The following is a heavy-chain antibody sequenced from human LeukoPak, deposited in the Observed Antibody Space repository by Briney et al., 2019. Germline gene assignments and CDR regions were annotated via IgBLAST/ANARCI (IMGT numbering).Heavy chain of an antibody. CDR1: GGSISSSSYY. D-gene: IGHD6-13*01. J-gene: IGHJ4*02. CDR2: IYYSGST. V-gene: IGHV4-39*01. Sequence: SETQSLTCTVSGGSISSSSYYWGWIRQPPGKGLEWIGSIYYSGSTYSNPSLQSRVTISVDTSKNQFSLKLNSVTAADTAVYFCARGNIAASGAPYDYWGQGTLVTVSS. CDR3: ARGNIAASGAPYDY.